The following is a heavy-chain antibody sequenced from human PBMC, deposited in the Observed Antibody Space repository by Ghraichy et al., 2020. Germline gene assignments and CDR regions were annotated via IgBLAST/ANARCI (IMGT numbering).Heavy chain of an antibody. D-gene: IGHD5-12*01. V-gene: IGHV3-23*01. CDR3: AKRADIGYSPIDS. CDR1: GFTFSNYA. J-gene: IGHJ4*02. Sequence: LSLTCAASGFTFSNYAMNWVRQAPGKGLEWVSSISGGGGGTSSADSVRGRFTISSHNSRNTLYLQMNSLRAEDTALYYCAKRADIGYSPIDSWGQGTLVTVSS. CDR2: ISGGGGGT.